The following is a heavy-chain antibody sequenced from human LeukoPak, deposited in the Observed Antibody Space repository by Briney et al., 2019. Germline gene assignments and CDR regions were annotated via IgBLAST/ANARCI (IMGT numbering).Heavy chain of an antibody. D-gene: IGHD3-10*01. J-gene: IGHJ5*02. Sequence: SETLSLTCTVSGGSISGYYWNWIRQPAGKGLEWIGRIYTSGSTTYNPSLKRRVTMSVDTSKNQFSLKLSSVNAADTAVYYGARDQPLYYDGAGSFYWFDPWSQGILVTVSS. CDR2: IYTSGST. V-gene: IGHV4-4*07. CDR3: ARDQPLYYDGAGSFYWFDP. CDR1: GGSISGYY.